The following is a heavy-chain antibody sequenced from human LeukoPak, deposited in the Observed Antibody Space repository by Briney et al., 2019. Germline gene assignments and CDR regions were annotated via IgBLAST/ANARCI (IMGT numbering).Heavy chain of an antibody. CDR2: ISAYNGNT. J-gene: IGHJ4*02. Sequence: ASVKVSCKASGYTFTSYGISWVRQSPGQGLEWMGWISAYNGNTNYAQKLQGRVTMTTDTSTSTAYMELRSLRSDDTAVYYCASSSQPGGRRDYGWNPFDYWGQGTLVTVSS. D-gene: IGHD4-17*01. CDR1: GYTFTSYG. V-gene: IGHV1-18*01. CDR3: ASSSQPGGRRDYGWNPFDY.